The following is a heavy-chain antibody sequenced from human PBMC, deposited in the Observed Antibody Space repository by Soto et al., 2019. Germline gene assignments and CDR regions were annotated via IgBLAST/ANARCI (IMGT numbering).Heavy chain of an antibody. J-gene: IGHJ4*02. CDR3: ATNLGYSSGWSNY. CDR1: GFTLSSNG. D-gene: IGHD6-19*01. V-gene: IGHV3-30*02. Sequence: GGSLRLSCAASGFTLSSNGMHWVRQAPGKGLEWVAFIWYDGSDKYYADSVKGRFTISRDNSKNTLYLQMNSLRAEDTAVYYCATNLGYSSGWSNYWGQGTLVTVSS. CDR2: IWYDGSDK.